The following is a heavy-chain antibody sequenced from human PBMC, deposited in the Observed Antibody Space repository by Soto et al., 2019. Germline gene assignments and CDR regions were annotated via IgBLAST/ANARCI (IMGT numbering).Heavy chain of an antibody. Sequence: ASETLSLTCTVSGGSISSSSYYWGWIRQPPGKGLEWIGSIYYSGSTYYNPSLKSRVTISVDTSKNQFSLKLSSVTAADTAVYYCARHHLPNYYDSSGQRRNWFDPWGQGTLVTVSS. CDR1: GGSISSSSYY. CDR2: IYYSGST. V-gene: IGHV4-39*01. CDR3: ARHHLPNYYDSSGQRRNWFDP. D-gene: IGHD3-22*01. J-gene: IGHJ5*02.